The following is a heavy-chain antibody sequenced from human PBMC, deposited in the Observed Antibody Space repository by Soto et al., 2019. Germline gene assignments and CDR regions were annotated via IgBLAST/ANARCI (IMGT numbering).Heavy chain of an antibody. J-gene: IGHJ6*02. D-gene: IGHD6-13*01. Sequence: QVQLLQSGADVKKPGASVKVSCKASGYTFTSYDINWVRQATGQGLKWMGWMNPNSGDTGYAQKFQGRVTMTRNTSISTAYMELSSLRSEDTAVYYCTRGSSRYGMDVWGQGTTVTVSS. CDR3: TRGSSRYGMDV. V-gene: IGHV1-8*01. CDR1: GYTFTSYD. CDR2: MNPNSGDT.